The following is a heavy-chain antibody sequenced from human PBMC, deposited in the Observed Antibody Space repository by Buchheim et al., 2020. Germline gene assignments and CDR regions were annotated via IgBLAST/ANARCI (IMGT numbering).Heavy chain of an antibody. CDR2: ISYDGSNK. Sequence: QVQLVESGGGVVQPGRSLRLSCAASGFTFSSYGMHWVRQAPGKGLEWVAVISYDGSNKYYADSVKGRFTISRDNSKNTLYLQMNSLRAEDTAVYYCAKEGSSSWVSTKNYFDYWGQGTL. J-gene: IGHJ4*02. CDR1: GFTFSSYG. CDR3: AKEGSSSWVSTKNYFDY. V-gene: IGHV3-30*18. D-gene: IGHD6-13*01.